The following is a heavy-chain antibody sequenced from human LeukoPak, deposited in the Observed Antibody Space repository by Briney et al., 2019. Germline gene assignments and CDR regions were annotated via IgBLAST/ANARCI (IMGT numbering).Heavy chain of an antibody. CDR2: IGASGADT. Sequence: GGPLRLSCEASGFTFSSYAMTWVRQAPERGLEWVSAIGASGADTYYADSVKGRFTISRDNAENTLYLHMTSLGAEDTAVYFCARRPRDTSGYYLGAFEAWGQGTTVTVSS. D-gene: IGHD3-22*01. CDR1: GFTFSSYA. J-gene: IGHJ3*01. CDR3: ARRPRDTSGYYLGAFEA. V-gene: IGHV3-23*01.